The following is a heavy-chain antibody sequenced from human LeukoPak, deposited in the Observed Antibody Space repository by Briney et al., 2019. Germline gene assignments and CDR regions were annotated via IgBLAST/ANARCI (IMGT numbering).Heavy chain of an antibody. CDR3: ACSIAVAGTFDY. CDR2: IYYSGST. CDR1: GGSISSYY. J-gene: IGHJ4*02. Sequence: SETLSLTCTVSGGSISSYYWSWIRQPPGKGLQWIGYIYYSGSTNYNPSLKSRVTISVDTSKNQFSLKLSSVTAADTAVYYCACSIAVAGTFDYWGQGTLVTVSS. V-gene: IGHV4-59*01. D-gene: IGHD6-19*01.